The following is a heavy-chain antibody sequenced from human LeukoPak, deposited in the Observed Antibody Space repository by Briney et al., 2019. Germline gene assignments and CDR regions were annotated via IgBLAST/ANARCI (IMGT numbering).Heavy chain of an antibody. CDR3: ARPRRPTLFGVVDPNWFDP. CDR1: GGSISSYY. CDR2: IYYSGST. J-gene: IGHJ5*02. D-gene: IGHD3-3*01. Sequence: SETLSLTCTVSGGSISSYYWSWVRQAPGKGLEWIGYIYYSGSTNYTPSLNRRVTISVDTSKNHFSLKLSSVTAADTAVYYCARPRRPTLFGVVDPNWFDPWGQGTLVTVSS. V-gene: IGHV4-59*01.